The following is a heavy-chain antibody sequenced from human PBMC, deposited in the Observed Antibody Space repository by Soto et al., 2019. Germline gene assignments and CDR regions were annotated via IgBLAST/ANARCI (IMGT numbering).Heavy chain of an antibody. CDR1: GLSFSSYA. Sequence: EVQVLESGGDLAQPGRSLRLSCAVSGLSFSSYAMTWVRQSPGKGLEWVSSISRSGNSTYSADSVRGRFTISRDNYKNTLYLQMNSLRAEDTAVYYCAKDAKILDWLPTSYYFDFWGQGTLVTVSS. J-gene: IGHJ4*02. CDR2: ISRSGNST. V-gene: IGHV3-23*01. CDR3: AKDAKILDWLPTSYYFDF. D-gene: IGHD3-9*01.